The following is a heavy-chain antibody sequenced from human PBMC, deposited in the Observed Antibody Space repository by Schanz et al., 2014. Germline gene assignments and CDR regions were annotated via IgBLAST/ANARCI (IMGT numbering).Heavy chain of an antibody. CDR2: VSASGGGP. V-gene: IGHV3-23*04. J-gene: IGHJ4*02. D-gene: IGHD3-3*01. CDR3: ARDLLVSHYDFWSGNDY. Sequence: DVQLVDSGGGLVQPGGSLRLSCAASGFTFSTYWMHWVRQAPGKGLEWVSLVSASGGGPFYADSVKGRFTISRDNSNNTLYLQMNSLRAEDTAVYYCARDLLVSHYDFWSGNDYWGQGTLVTVSS. CDR1: GFTFSTYW.